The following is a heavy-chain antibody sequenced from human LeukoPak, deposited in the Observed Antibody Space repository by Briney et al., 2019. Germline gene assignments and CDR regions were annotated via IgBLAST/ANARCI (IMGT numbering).Heavy chain of an antibody. V-gene: IGHV1-18*01. CDR3: ARGLSSGWSLDAFDI. Sequence: ASVKVSCKASGYTFTSYGISWVRQAPGQGLEWMGWISAYNGNTNYAQKLQGRVTMTTDTSTSTAYMELRSLRSDDTAVYYCARGLSSGWSLDAFDIWDQGTMVTVSS. J-gene: IGHJ3*02. CDR2: ISAYNGNT. D-gene: IGHD6-19*01. CDR1: GYTFTSYG.